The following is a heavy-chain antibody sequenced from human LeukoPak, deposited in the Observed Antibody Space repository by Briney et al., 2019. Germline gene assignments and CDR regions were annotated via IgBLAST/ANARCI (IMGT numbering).Heavy chain of an antibody. Sequence: PSETLSLTCTVSGGSISSSSYYWGWIRQPPGKGLEWIGSIYYSGSTYYNPSLKSRVTISVDTSKNQFSLKLSSVTAADTAVYYCARVFRVAVAEDYWGQGTLVTVSS. J-gene: IGHJ4*02. D-gene: IGHD6-19*01. V-gene: IGHV4-39*07. CDR3: ARVFRVAVAEDY. CDR1: GGSISSSSYY. CDR2: IYYSGST.